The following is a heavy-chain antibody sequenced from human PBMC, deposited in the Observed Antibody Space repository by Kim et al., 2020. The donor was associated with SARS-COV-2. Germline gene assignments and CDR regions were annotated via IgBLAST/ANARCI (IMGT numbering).Heavy chain of an antibody. J-gene: IGHJ4*02. Sequence: QECQGRGTITRDTSASTAYMERSSLRSEDTAVYYCARKKVTMVRGAAFDYWGQGTLVTVSS. D-gene: IGHD3-10*01. CDR3: ARKKVTMVRGAAFDY. V-gene: IGHV1-3*01.